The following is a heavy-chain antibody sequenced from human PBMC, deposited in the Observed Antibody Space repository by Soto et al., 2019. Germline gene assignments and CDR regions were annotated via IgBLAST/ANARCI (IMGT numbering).Heavy chain of an antibody. J-gene: IGHJ4*02. CDR1: GGSFSGYY. CDR2: INHSGST. V-gene: IGHV4-34*01. Sequence: QVQLQQWGAGLLKPSETLSLTCAVYGGSFSGYYWSWIRQPPGKGLEWIGEINHSGSTNYNPSLKSRVTISVETSKNQFSLKLSSVTAADTAVYYCARGSKSGSRWRDYWGQGTLVTVSS. CDR3: ARGSKSGSRWRDY.